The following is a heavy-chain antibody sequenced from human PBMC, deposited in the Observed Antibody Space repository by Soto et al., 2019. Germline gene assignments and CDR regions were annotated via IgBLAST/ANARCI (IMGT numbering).Heavy chain of an antibody. CDR2: TIPILSMS. Sequence: QVHLVQSGAELKKPGSSVRVSCKASGDTFSSYPINWVRQAPGLGLEWMGRTIPILSMSNYALKFQGRLTITADKSTSTAYRELSSLRSEDTAIYYCATSYGSGSQAFDNWGQGALVTVSS. CDR3: ATSYGSGSQAFDN. D-gene: IGHD3-10*01. CDR1: GDTFSSYP. V-gene: IGHV1-69*02. J-gene: IGHJ4*02.